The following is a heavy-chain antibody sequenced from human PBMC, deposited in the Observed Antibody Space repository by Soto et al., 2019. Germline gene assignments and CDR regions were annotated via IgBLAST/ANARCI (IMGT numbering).Heavy chain of an antibody. CDR1: GASISRTGFH. CDR2: IYEGGTT. J-gene: IGHJ4*02. D-gene: IGHD3-10*01. Sequence: QLQLQESGPGLVKPSETLSLTCAVSGASISRTGFHWGWIRQPPGQGLEWIGSIYEGGTTFYNSSLKGRVTISADTSKNHFSLKLNSVTAADTAVYFCARRGSGHTFDYWGQGTLVTVSS. V-gene: IGHV4-39*01. CDR3: ARRGSGHTFDY.